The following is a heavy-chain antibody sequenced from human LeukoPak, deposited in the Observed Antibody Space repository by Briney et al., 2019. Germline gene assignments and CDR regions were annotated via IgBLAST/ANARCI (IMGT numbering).Heavy chain of an antibody. CDR3: ARTPEGYSSG. D-gene: IGHD6-19*01. V-gene: IGHV3-7*01. CDR2: IKQDGSEK. J-gene: IGHJ4*02. CDR1: GFIVSSNY. Sequence: GGSLRLSCAVSGFIVSSNYMSWVRQAPGKGLEWVANIKQDGSEKYYVDSVKGRFTISRDNAKNSLYLQMNSLRAEDTAVYYCARTPEGYSSGWGQGTLVTVSS.